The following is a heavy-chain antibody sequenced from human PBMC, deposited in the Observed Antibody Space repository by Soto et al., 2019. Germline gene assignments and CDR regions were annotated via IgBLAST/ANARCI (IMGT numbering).Heavy chain of an antibody. CDR3: PTITIFAVVNYYGMDV. D-gene: IGHD3-3*01. Sequence: ASVKVSCTVSWYTPAELSMHWGRQAPVKGLEWMGGFYPEDGETIYAQKFQRRVTMTEDTSTDTAYMELSSPGSEDTPVYYCPTITIFAVVNYYGMDVWGQGTTVTVSS. CDR2: FYPEDGET. V-gene: IGHV1-24*01. J-gene: IGHJ6*02. CDR1: WYTPAELS.